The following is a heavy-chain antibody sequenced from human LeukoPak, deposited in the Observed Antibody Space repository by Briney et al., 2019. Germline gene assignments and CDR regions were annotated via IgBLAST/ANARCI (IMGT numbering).Heavy chain of an antibody. D-gene: IGHD3-9*01. CDR2: IYHSGST. V-gene: IGHV4-4*02. CDR3: ARADYDILTGYLS. Sequence: PSGTLSLTCAVSGGSISSSNWWSRARQPPGKGLEWIGEIYHSGSTNYNPSLKSRVTLSVDKSKNQFSLKLSSVTAADTAVYYCARADYDILTGYLSWGQGTLVTVSS. J-gene: IGHJ5*02. CDR1: GGSISSSNW.